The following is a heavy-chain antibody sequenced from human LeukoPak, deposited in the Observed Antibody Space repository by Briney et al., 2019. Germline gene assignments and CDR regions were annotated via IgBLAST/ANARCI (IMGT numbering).Heavy chain of an antibody. Sequence: GGSLRLSCAASGFTFSSCWMSWVRQAPGKGLEWVANIKQDGSEKYYVDSVKGRFTISRDNAKNSLYLQMNSLRAEDTAVYYCARDIPLMVATDAFDIWGQGTMVTVSS. CDR1: GFTFSSCW. CDR3: ARDIPLMVATDAFDI. D-gene: IGHD4/OR15-4a*01. V-gene: IGHV3-7*03. CDR2: IKQDGSEK. J-gene: IGHJ3*02.